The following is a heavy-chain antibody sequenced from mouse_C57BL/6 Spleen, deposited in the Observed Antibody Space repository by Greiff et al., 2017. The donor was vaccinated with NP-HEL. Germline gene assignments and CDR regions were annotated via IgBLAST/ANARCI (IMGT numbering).Heavy chain of an antibody. J-gene: IGHJ4*01. CDR1: GFTFSSSA. CDR3: TRELGRDAMDY. Sequence: EVKLVESGEGLVKPGGSLKLSCAASGFTFSSSAMSWVRQTPEKRLEWVAYISSGGDYIYYADTVKGRFTISRDNARNTLYLQLSSLKSEDTAMYYCTRELGRDAMDYWGQGTSVTVSS. V-gene: IGHV5-9-1*02. CDR2: ISSGGDYI. D-gene: IGHD4-1*01.